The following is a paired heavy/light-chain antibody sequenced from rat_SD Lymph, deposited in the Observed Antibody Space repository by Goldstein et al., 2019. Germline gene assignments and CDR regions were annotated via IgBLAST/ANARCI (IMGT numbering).Heavy chain of an antibody. CDR2: ISTGGGNT. V-gene: IGHV5S13*01. Sequence: EVQLVESGGGLVQPGRSLKLSCAASGFTYSNYVMAWVRQAPTKGLEWVASISTGGGNTYYRDSVKGRFTISRDNAKNTLYLQIDSLRSEDTATYYCAKDGQLTGSSYYFDYWGQGVMVTVSS. CDR3: AKDGQLTGSSYYFDY. J-gene: IGHJ2*01. D-gene: IGHD5-1*01. CDR1: GFTYSNYV.
Light chain of an antibody. CDR3: QNGLSAPMYT. Sequence: DIQMTQSPASLSASLGETVTIECLASEDIYDILAWYQQKPGKSPQLLIYDASSLHTGVPSRFSGSGSGTQYSLKINSLQPEDFASYYCQNGLSAPMYTFGAGTKLELK. J-gene: IGKJ2-3*01. CDR2: DAS. V-gene: IGKV12S29*01. CDR1: EDIYDI.